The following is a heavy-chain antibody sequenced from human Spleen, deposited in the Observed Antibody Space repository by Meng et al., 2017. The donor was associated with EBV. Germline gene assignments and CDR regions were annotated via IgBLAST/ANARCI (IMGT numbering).Heavy chain of an antibody. J-gene: IGHJ4*02. V-gene: IGHV3-15*01. CDR1: GFTFRNAW. CDR2: IKSKTDGGTT. Sequence: EVQLVESXGGWIKPGXSLRLSCAASGFTFRNAWMSWVRQAPGKGLEWVGRIKSKTDGGTTDYAAPVKGRFTISRDDSKNTLYLQMNSLKTEDTAVYYCTRWSYGGTAYWGQGTLVTVSS. D-gene: IGHD4-23*01. CDR3: TRWSYGGTAY.